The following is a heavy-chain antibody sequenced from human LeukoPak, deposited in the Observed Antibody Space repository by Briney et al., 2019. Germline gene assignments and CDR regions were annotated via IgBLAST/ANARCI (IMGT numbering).Heavy chain of an antibody. CDR1: GGSVTRGPNY. CDR3: ARDRGNGDYGDYFDS. V-gene: IGHV4-61*02. CDR2: IQTSGRV. J-gene: IGHJ4*02. D-gene: IGHD4-17*01. Sequence: PLSLPCSVSGGSVTRGPNYWNWIRRPAGKGLEWIGRIQTSGRVNYNPSLKSRVTVYLDTPKNLVSLQLTSVTAADTAVYYCARDRGNGDYGDYFDSWGQGTQVTVSS.